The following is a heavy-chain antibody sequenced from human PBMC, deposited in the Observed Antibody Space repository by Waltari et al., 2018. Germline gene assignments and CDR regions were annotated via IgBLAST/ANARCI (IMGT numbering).Heavy chain of an antibody. CDR3: ARHYAYYDFWSGYYTYNWFDP. V-gene: IGHV4-39*01. J-gene: IGHJ5*02. Sequence: QVQLQQWGAGLLKPSETLSLTRTVSGGSISSSSYYWGWIRQPPGKGQEWIGSIYYSGSTYYNPSLKGRVTISVDTSKNQFSLKLSSVTAADTAVYYCARHYAYYDFWSGYYTYNWFDPWGQGTLVTVSS. CDR2: IYYSGST. D-gene: IGHD3-3*01. CDR1: GGSISSSSYY.